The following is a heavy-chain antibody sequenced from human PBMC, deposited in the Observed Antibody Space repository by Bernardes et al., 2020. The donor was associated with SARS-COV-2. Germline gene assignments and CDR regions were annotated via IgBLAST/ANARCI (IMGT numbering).Heavy chain of an antibody. CDR2: INHSGST. CDR3: ARWGSGTELYYFDY. J-gene: IGHJ4*02. V-gene: IGHV4-34*01. CDR1: GGSFSGYY. D-gene: IGHD3-10*01. Sequence: SETLSLTCAVYGGSFSGYYWSWIRQPPGKGLEWIGEINHSGSTNYNPSLKSRVTISVDTSKNQFSLKLSSVTAADTAVYYCARWGSGTELYYFDYWGQGTLVTVSS.